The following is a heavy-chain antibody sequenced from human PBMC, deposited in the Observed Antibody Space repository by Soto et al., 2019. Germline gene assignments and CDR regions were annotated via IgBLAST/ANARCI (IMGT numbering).Heavy chain of an antibody. Sequence: QLQLQESGPGLVKPSETLSLTCTVSGGSISSSSYYWGWIRQPPGKGLEWIGSIYYSGSTYYNPSLKSRVTISVDTSKNQFSLKLSSVTAADTAVYYCARHATGGYFDYWGQGTLVTVSS. J-gene: IGHJ4*02. CDR2: IYYSGST. D-gene: IGHD7-27*01. V-gene: IGHV4-39*01. CDR1: GGSISSSSYY. CDR3: ARHATGGYFDY.